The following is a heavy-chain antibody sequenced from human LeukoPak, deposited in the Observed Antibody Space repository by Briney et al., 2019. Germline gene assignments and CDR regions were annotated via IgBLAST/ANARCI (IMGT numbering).Heavy chain of an antibody. D-gene: IGHD2-2*01. CDR2: IYYSGST. Sequence: SETLSLTCTVSGGSISSYYWSWIRQPPGKGLEWIGYIYYSGSTNYNPSLKSRVTISVDTSKNQFSLKLSSVTAADTAVYCCARDGGRTSSDAVEIWGQGTMVIVSS. CDR1: GGSISSYY. J-gene: IGHJ3*02. V-gene: IGHV4-59*12. CDR3: ARDGGRTSSDAVEI.